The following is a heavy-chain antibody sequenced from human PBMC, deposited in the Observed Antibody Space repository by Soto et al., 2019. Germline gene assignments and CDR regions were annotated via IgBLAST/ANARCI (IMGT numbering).Heavy chain of an antibody. J-gene: IGHJ6*02. CDR2: INPNSGGT. D-gene: IGHD2-21*01. Sequence: ASVKVSCKASGYTFTGYYMHWVRQAPGQGLEWMGWINPNSGGTNYAQKFQGWATMTRDTSISTAYMELSRLRSDDTAVYYCARDLRWLAKTARPNYYYGMDVWGQGTTVTVSS. CDR1: GYTFTGYY. CDR3: ARDLRWLAKTARPNYYYGMDV. V-gene: IGHV1-2*04.